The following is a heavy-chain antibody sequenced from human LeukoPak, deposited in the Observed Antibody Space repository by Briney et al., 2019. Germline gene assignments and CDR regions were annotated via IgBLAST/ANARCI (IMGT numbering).Heavy chain of an antibody. CDR3: ARESSVGAHKAFDY. J-gene: IGHJ4*02. CDR1: GFTFSSYW. CDR2: INSDGSST. Sequence: GGSLRLSCAASGFTFSSYWMHWVRQAPGKGLVWVSRINSDGSSTSYADSVKGRFTISRDNAKNTLYLQMNSLRAEDTAVYYCARESSVGAHKAFDYWGQGTRVTVSS. D-gene: IGHD1-26*01. V-gene: IGHV3-74*01.